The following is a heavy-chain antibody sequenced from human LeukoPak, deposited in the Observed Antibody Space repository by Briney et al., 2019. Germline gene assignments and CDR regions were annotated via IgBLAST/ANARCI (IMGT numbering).Heavy chain of an antibody. D-gene: IGHD3-3*01. V-gene: IGHV3-64*02. CDR1: GFTFSSYA. CDR3: ARGLRAYYYYGMDV. CDR2: ISSNGGST. J-gene: IGHJ6*02. Sequence: PGGSLRLSCAASGFTFSSYAMSWVRQAPGEGLEYVSAISSNGGSTYYADSVKGRFTISRDNSKNTLFLQMGSLRVEDMAVYYCARGLRAYYYYGMDVWGQGTTVTVSS.